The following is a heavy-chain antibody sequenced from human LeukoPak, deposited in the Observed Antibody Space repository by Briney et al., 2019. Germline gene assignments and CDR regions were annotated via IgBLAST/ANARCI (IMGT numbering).Heavy chain of an antibody. V-gene: IGHV4-34*01. J-gene: IGHJ5*02. CDR1: GGSFSGYY. Sequence: SETLSLTCAVYGGSFSGYYWSWIRQPPGKGLEWIGEINHSGSTNYSPSLKSRVTISVDTSKNQFSLKLSSVTAADTAVYYCARVRYSSSRYGRWFDPWGQGTLVTVSS. CDR2: INHSGST. D-gene: IGHD6-13*01. CDR3: ARVRYSSSRYGRWFDP.